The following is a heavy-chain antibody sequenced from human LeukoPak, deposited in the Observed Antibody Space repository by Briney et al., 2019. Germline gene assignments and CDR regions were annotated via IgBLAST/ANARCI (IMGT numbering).Heavy chain of an antibody. Sequence: KPSETLSPTCAVYGGSFSGYYWSWIRQPPGKGLEWIGEINHSGSTNYNPSLKSRVTISVDTSKNQFSLKLSSVTAADTAVYYCASSDGELLFDPWGQGTLVTVSS. V-gene: IGHV4-34*01. J-gene: IGHJ5*02. CDR2: INHSGST. CDR1: GGSFSGYY. D-gene: IGHD1-26*01. CDR3: ASSDGELLFDP.